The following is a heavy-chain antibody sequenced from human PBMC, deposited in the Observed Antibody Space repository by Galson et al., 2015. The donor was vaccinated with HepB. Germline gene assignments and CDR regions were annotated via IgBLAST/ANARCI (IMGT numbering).Heavy chain of an antibody. CDR3: ARDRGHCSSTSCYPARPRGHFDY. Sequence: SVKVSCKASGYTFTSYYMHWVRQAPGQGLEWMGIINPSGGSTSYAQKLQGRVTMTRDTSTSTVYMELSSLRSEDTAVYYCARDRGHCSSTSCYPARPRGHFDYWGQGTLVTVSS. V-gene: IGHV1-46*04. CDR1: GYTFTSYY. CDR2: INPSGGST. J-gene: IGHJ4*02. D-gene: IGHD2-2*01.